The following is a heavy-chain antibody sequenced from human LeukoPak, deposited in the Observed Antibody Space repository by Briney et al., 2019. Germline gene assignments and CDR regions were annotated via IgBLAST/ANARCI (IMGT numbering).Heavy chain of an antibody. CDR2: IYRDDSDT. D-gene: IGHD2-8*01. CDR1: GYSFASSW. CDR3: ARHGHCTNGVCYSNYYYHMDV. J-gene: IGHJ6*03. Sequence: GESLKISCKGSGYSFASSWIGWVRQMPGKGLKWMGIIYRDDSDTRYSPSFEAQITISVDKSISTAYLQWSSLKASDTAVYYCARHGHCTNGVCYSNYYYHMDVWGKGTTVTVSS. V-gene: IGHV5-51*01.